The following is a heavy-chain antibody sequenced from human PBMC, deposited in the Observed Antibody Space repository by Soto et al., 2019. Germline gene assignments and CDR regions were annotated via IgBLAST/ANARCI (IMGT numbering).Heavy chain of an antibody. CDR1: GFTVSSNY. D-gene: IGHD3-3*01. J-gene: IGHJ6*03. CDR3: ARGARGDDFWSGYYYYYMDV. Sequence: GGSLRLSCAASGFTVSSNYMSWVRQAPGKGLEWVSVIYSGGSTYYADSVKGRFTISRDNSKNTLYLQMNSLRAEDTAVYYCARGARGDDFWSGYYYYYMDVWGKGTTVTVSS. CDR2: IYSGGST. V-gene: IGHV3-66*01.